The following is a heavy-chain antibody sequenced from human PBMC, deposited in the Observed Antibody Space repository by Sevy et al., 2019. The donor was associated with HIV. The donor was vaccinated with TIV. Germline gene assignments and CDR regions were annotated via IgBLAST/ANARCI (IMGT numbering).Heavy chain of an antibody. CDR3: AKDFSSSWLDYYYGMDV. V-gene: IGHV3-30*18. CDR1: GFTFSSYG. D-gene: IGHD6-13*01. J-gene: IGHJ6*02. Sequence: GGSLRLSCAASGFTFSSYGMHWVRQAPGKGLEWVAVISNDGSNKYYADSVKGRFTISRDNSKNTLYLQMNSLRAEDTDVYYCAKDFSSSWLDYYYGMDVWGQGTTVTVSS. CDR2: ISNDGSNK.